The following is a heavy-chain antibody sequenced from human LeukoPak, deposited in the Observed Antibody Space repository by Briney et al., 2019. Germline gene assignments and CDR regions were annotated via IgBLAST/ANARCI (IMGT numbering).Heavy chain of an antibody. J-gene: IGHJ6*03. CDR1: GGSFSGYY. CDR2: INYSGST. Sequence: SETLSLTCAVYGGSFSGYYWSWIRQPPGKGLEWIGEINYSGSTNYNPSLKSRVTISVDTSKNQFSLKLSSVTAADTAVYYCARSGVVPASLYYYYYYMDVWGKGTTVTVSS. V-gene: IGHV4-34*01. D-gene: IGHD2-2*01. CDR3: ARSGVVPASLYYYYYYMDV.